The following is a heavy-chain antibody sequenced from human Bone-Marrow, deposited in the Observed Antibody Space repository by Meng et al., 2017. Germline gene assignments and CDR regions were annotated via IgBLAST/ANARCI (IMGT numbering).Heavy chain of an antibody. D-gene: IGHD4-23*01. CDR1: GFNFRTYA. J-gene: IGHJ4*02. Sequence: GGSLRLSCAASGFNFRTYAMHWVRQAPGKGLEWVTVISYDGSDKMYADSVKGRFTSSRDNSKNTLYLQMNSLRIEDTAVYFCARDGQGDYGGNSFFDYWGQGTLVTVSS. CDR2: ISYDGSDK. CDR3: ARDGQGDYGGNSFFDY. V-gene: IGHV3-30*01.